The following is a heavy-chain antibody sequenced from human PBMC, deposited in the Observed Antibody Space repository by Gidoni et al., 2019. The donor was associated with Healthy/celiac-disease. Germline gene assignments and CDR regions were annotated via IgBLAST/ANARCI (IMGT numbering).Heavy chain of an antibody. Sequence: QVTLRESGPALVKPTQTLTLTCTFSGFSLSTSGMCVSWIRQPPGKALEWLALIDWDDDKYYSTSLKTRLTISKDTSKNQVVLTMTNMDPVDTATYYCARSRGHPPNYYFDYWGQGTLVTVSS. V-gene: IGHV2-70*01. CDR3: ARSRGHPPNYYFDY. J-gene: IGHJ4*02. CDR1: GFSLSTSGMC. CDR2: IDWDDDK.